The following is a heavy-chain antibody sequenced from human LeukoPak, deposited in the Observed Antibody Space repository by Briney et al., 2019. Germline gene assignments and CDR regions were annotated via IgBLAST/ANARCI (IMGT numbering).Heavy chain of an antibody. J-gene: IGHJ4*02. CDR1: GFTFSSYA. Sequence: GGSLRLSCAASGFTFSSYAMSWVRQAPGKGLEWVSAISGSGGSTCYADSVKGRFTISRDNSKNTLYLQMNSLRAEDTAVYYCAKDWLRLGELSFIFDYWGQGTLVTVSS. D-gene: IGHD3-16*02. CDR3: AKDWLRLGELSFIFDY. V-gene: IGHV3-23*01. CDR2: ISGSGGST.